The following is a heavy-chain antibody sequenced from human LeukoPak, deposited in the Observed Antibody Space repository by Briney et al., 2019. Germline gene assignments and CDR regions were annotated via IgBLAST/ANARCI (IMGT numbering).Heavy chain of an antibody. CDR3: ARGLTTYYDILRIFDY. CDR2: ISSSSSYI. CDR1: GFTFSSYS. Sequence: GGSLRLSCAASGFTFSSYSMNWVRQAPGKGLEWVSSISSSSSYIYYADSVKGRFTISRDNAKNSLYLQMNSLRAEDTAVYYCARGLTTYYDILRIFDYWGQGTLVTVSS. J-gene: IGHJ4*02. D-gene: IGHD3-9*01. V-gene: IGHV3-21*01.